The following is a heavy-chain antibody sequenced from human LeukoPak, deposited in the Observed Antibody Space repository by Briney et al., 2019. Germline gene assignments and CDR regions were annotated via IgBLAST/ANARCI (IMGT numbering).Heavy chain of an antibody. CDR1: GGSISSGGYY. J-gene: IGHJ5*02. Sequence: SETLSLTCTVSGGSISSGGYYWSWLRQHPGKGLEWIGYIYYSGSTYYNPSLKSRVTISVDTSKNQFSLKLSSVTAADTAVYYCARDGSASTRGEFDPWGQGTLVTVSS. D-gene: IGHD2-15*01. CDR3: ARDGSASTRGEFDP. V-gene: IGHV4-31*03. CDR2: IYYSGST.